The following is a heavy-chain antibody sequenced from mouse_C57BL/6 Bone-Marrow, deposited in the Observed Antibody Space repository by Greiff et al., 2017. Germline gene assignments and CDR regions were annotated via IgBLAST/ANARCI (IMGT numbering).Heavy chain of an antibody. J-gene: IGHJ2*01. CDR3: ARSHLITTVVAGFDY. Sequence: QVPLQQPGTELVKPGASVKLSCKASGYTFTSYWMHWVKQRPGQGLEWIGNINPSNGGTNYNEKFKSKATLTVDKASSTAYMQLSSLTSEDSAVYYCARSHLITTVVAGFDYWGQGTTLTVSS. V-gene: IGHV1-53*01. D-gene: IGHD1-1*01. CDR1: GYTFTSYW. CDR2: INPSNGGT.